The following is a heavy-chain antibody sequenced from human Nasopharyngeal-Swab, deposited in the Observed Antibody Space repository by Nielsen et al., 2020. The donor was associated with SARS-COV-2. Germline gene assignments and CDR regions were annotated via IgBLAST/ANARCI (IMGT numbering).Heavy chain of an antibody. CDR1: GFTVSRNH. D-gene: IGHD4-23*01. CDR2: ISGSGGST. V-gene: IGHV3-23*01. Sequence: LSLTCAASGFTVSRNHMNWVRQAPGKGLEWVSGISGSGGSTYYADSVKGRFSISRDNSKNTLYLQMNSLRAEDTAVYFCARALPGGNEIWYFDLWGRGTLVTVSS. J-gene: IGHJ2*01. CDR3: ARALPGGNEIWYFDL.